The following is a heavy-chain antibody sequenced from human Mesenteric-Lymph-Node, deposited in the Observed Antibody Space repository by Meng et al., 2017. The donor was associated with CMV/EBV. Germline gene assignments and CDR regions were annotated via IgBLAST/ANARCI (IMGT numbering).Heavy chain of an antibody. Sequence: LTCTVSGGSVSSGSYYWSWIRQPPGKGLEWIGYIYYSGSTNYNPSLKSRVTISVDTSKDQFSLKLSSVTAADTAVYYCARDDGYFDYWGQGTLVTVSS. J-gene: IGHJ4*02. V-gene: IGHV4-61*01. CDR1: GGSVSSGSYY. CDR2: IYYSGST. CDR3: ARDDGYFDY.